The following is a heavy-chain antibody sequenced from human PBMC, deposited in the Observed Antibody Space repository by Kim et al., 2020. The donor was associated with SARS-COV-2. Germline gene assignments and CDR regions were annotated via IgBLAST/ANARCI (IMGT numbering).Heavy chain of an antibody. CDR3: ARVPTRWYPYYYYGMDV. D-gene: IGHD6-13*01. Sequence: SETLSLTCAVSGGSISSSNWWSWVRQPPGKGLEWIGEIYHSGSTNYNPSLKSRVTISVDKSKNQFSLKLSSVTAADTAVYYCARVPTRWYPYYYYGMDVWGQGTTVTVSS. CDR1: GGSISSSNW. V-gene: IGHV4-4*02. CDR2: IYHSGST. J-gene: IGHJ6*02.